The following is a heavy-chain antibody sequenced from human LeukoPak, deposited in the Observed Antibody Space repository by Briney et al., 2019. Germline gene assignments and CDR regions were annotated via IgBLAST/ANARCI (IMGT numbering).Heavy chain of an antibody. D-gene: IGHD2-15*01. Sequence: PGGSLRLPCAASGFTFSSYGMSWVRQAPGKGLEWVSAISGSGGSTDYADSVKGRFTISRDNSKNTLYLQMNSLRAEDTAVYYCAKVRVVGYFDYWGQGTQVTVSS. CDR1: GFTFSSYG. CDR3: AKVRVVGYFDY. CDR2: ISGSGGST. J-gene: IGHJ4*02. V-gene: IGHV3-23*01.